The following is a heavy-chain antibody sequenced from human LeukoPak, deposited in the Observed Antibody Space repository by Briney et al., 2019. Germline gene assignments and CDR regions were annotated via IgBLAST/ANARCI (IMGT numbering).Heavy chain of an antibody. Sequence: ASVKVSCKASGYTFTGYYMHWVRQAPGQGLEWMGWINPNSGGTNYAQKFQGRVTMTRDTSISTAYMELSRLRSDDTAVYYCARVSDTAMVHYYYYYMDVWGKGTTVTVSS. V-gene: IGHV1-2*02. CDR3: ARVSDTAMVHYYYYYMDV. CDR2: INPNSGGT. J-gene: IGHJ6*03. D-gene: IGHD5-18*01. CDR1: GYTFTGYY.